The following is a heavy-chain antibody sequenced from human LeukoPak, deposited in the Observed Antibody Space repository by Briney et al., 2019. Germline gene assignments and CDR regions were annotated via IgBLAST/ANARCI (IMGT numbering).Heavy chain of an antibody. J-gene: IGHJ6*03. D-gene: IGHD2-8*01. Sequence: PGGSLRLSCAASGFTFSSYGMHWVRQAPGKGLEWVSFIRYDGSNKYYADSVKGRFTISRDNSKSTLYLQMNSLRAEDTAVYYCAKDTNSRLTYYYMDVWGKGTTVTISS. CDR1: GFTFSSYG. CDR2: IRYDGSNK. CDR3: AKDTNSRLTYYYMDV. V-gene: IGHV3-30*02.